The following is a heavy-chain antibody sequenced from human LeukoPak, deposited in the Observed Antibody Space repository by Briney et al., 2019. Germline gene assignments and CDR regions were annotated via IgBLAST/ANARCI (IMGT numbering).Heavy chain of an antibody. V-gene: IGHV3-30-3*01. CDR2: ISYDGSNK. CDR3: ARDRDSSGWYEGFDY. D-gene: IGHD6-19*01. Sequence: PGGSLRLSSAASGFTFSSSAMHWVRQAPDKGLEWVAVISYDGSNKYYADSVKGRFTISRDNSKNTLYLQMNSLRADDTAVYYCARDRDSSGWYEGFDYWGQGTLVTVSS. J-gene: IGHJ4*02. CDR1: GFTFSSSA.